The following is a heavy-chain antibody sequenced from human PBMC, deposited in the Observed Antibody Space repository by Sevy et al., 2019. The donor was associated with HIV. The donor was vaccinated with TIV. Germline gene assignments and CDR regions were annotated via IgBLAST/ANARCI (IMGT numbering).Heavy chain of an antibody. V-gene: IGHV3-66*02. CDR3: ASRRDRVTMRDAFDI. CDR2: IHSGGST. Sequence: GGSLRLSCAASGFTVSSHYMSWVLQAPGKGLEWVSVIHSGGSTYYADSVKGRFTISRDNSKNTLYLQMNSLRAEDTAVYYCASRRDRVTMRDAFDIWGQGTMVTVSS. J-gene: IGHJ3*02. CDR1: GFTVSSHY. D-gene: IGHD3-10*01.